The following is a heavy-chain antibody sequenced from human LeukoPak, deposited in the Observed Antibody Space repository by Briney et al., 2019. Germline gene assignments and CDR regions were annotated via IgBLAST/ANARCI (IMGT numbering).Heavy chain of an antibody. CDR2: INPNSGGT. V-gene: IGHV1-2*02. J-gene: IGHJ5*02. CDR1: GYTFTGYY. D-gene: IGHD2-2*01. CDR3: ARDHCSSTSCYAMGRGFDP. Sequence: ASVKVSCKASGYTFTGYYMHWVRQAPGQGLEWMGWINPNSGGTNYAQKFQGRVTMTTDTSTSTAYMELRSLRSDDTAVYYCARDHCSSTSCYAMGRGFDPWGQGTLVTVSS.